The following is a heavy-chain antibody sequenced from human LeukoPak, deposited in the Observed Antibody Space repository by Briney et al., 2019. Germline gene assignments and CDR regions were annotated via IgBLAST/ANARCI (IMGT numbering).Heavy chain of an antibody. Sequence: PGGSLRLSCVASGFAFSTYGMHWVRQAPGKGLEWVAYVRSDGSHDSYADSVTGRFTISRDNSKNTLYLQMNSLRAEDTAVYYCAKETEVLRFLEWLTPHRDWFDPWGQGTLVTVSS. V-gene: IGHV3-30*02. CDR3: AKETEVLRFLEWLTPHRDWFDP. J-gene: IGHJ5*02. CDR1: GFAFSTYG. CDR2: VRSDGSHD. D-gene: IGHD3-3*01.